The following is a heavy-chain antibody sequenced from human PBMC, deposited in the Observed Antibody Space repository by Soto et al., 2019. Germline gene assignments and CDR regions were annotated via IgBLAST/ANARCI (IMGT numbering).Heavy chain of an antibody. D-gene: IGHD2-2*01. CDR2: IIPISGTA. Sequence: QVQLVQSGAEVKKPGSSVKVSCQASGGTFSSYAISWVRQAPGQGLEWMGGIIPISGTANYAQKCHGRVSITADESRSTAYIELSSLRSDDTAVYYRASSEGSSTSFEIYHYYYYGMDYWGQGTMVTVSS. V-gene: IGHV1-69*01. CDR3: ASSEGSSTSFEIYHYYYYGMDY. J-gene: IGHJ6*02. CDR1: GGTFSSYA.